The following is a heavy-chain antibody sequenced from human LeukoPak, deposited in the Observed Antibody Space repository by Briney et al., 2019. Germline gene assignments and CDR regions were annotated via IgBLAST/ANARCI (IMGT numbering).Heavy chain of an antibody. CDR2: INQDGDEK. J-gene: IGHJ4*01. V-gene: IGHV3-7*03. Sequence: GGSLRLSCVASGLTFSSYWMSWVRQAPGKGLEWVANINQDGDEKYYVDSVRGRFSISRDNGKNSLYLQMNSLKIEDTAVYYCTKLARAPRDFDYWGQGTLVTVSS. CDR3: TKLARAPRDFDY. D-gene: IGHD2-8*01. CDR1: GLTFSSYW.